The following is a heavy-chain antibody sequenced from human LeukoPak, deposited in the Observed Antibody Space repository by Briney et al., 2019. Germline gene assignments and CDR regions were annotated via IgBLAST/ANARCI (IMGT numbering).Heavy chain of an antibody. D-gene: IGHD3-10*01. V-gene: IGHV4-59*08. J-gene: IGHJ6*02. CDR2: IYYSGST. Sequence: SETLSLTCTVSGGSISSYYWSWIRQPPGKGLEWIGYIYYSGSTNYNPSLKSRVTISVDTSKNQFSLRLSSMTAADTAVYYCARRXAGXSLLFXHYGMDVWGQGTTVTV. CDR3: ARRXAGXSLLFXHYGMDV. CDR1: GGSISSYY.